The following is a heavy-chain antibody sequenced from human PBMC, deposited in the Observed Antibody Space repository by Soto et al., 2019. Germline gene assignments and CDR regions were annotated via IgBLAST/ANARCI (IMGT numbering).Heavy chain of an antibody. Sequence: EVQLVESGGGLVQPGGSLRLSCVASGFTFSNYIMHWVRQAPGKGLEYVSAISSNGDNAYYADSVRGRFTVSRDNSENTLYLQMGSLRPEDMAVYYCARVGGFTDYVHDACNLWGQGTMVTVSS. J-gene: IGHJ3*01. CDR2: ISSNGDNA. V-gene: IGHV3-64*07. CDR1: GFTFSNYI. D-gene: IGHD4-17*01. CDR3: ARVGGFTDYVHDACNL.